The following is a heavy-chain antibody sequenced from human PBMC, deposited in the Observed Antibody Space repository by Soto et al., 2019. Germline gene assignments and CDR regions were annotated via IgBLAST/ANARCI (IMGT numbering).Heavy chain of an antibody. CDR1: GFTFSSYG. J-gene: IGHJ6*02. CDR3: AKDLGGPPVYYGMDV. Sequence: PGGSLRLSCAASGFTFSSYGIHWVRQAPGKGLEWVAVISYDGSNKYYADSVKGRFTISRDNSKNTLYLQMNSLRAEDTAVYYCAKDLGGPPVYYGMDVWGQGTTVTVSS. D-gene: IGHD3-16*01. CDR2: ISYDGSNK. V-gene: IGHV3-30*18.